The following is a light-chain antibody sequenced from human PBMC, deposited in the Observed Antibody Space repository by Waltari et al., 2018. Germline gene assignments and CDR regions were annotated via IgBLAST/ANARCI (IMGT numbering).Light chain of an antibody. V-gene: IGLV2-23*01. CDR3: CSYAGSSPL. CDR2: EGM. J-gene: IGLJ2*01. CDR1: SRDVGSDNL. Sequence: QSALTQPASVSGSPGQSITISCTGTSRDVGSDNLVSWYQQHPGKAPKLMIYEGMTRPSGVSNRFSGSKSGNPASLTISGLQAEAEADYSCCSYAGSSPLFGGGTKLTVL.